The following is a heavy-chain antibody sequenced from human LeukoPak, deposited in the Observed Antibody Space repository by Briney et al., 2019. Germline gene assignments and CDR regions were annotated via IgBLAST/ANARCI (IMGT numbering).Heavy chain of an antibody. V-gene: IGHV3-48*03. J-gene: IGHJ4*02. CDR3: ARDQLLWFGELFGGFDY. D-gene: IGHD3-10*01. CDR1: GFTFSSYE. Sequence: PGGSLRLSCAASGFTFSSYEMNWVRQAPGKGLEWVSYISSSGSTIYYADSVKGRFTISRDNAKNSLYLQMNSLRAEDTAVYYCARDQLLWFGELFGGFDYWGQGTLVTVSS. CDR2: ISSSGSTI.